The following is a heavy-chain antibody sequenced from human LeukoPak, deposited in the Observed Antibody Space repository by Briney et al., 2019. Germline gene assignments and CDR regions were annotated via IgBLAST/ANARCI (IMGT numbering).Heavy chain of an antibody. Sequence: GGPLRLSCEASGFTFSSNYWSWVGQAPGKGLEWVSVIYSGGSTYYADSVKGRFTISRDNSKNTLYLQMNSLRAEDTAVYYCARESATLYYFDYWGQGTLVTVSS. V-gene: IGHV3-66*02. CDR1: GFTFSSNY. J-gene: IGHJ4*02. CDR3: ARESATLYYFDY. CDR2: IYSGGST. D-gene: IGHD6-25*01.